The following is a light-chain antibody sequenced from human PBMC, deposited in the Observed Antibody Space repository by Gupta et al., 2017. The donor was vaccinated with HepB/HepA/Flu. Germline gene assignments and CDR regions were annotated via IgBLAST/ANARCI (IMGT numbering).Light chain of an antibody. CDR1: QSVSSS. J-gene: IGKJ4*01. CDR2: GAS. CDR3: QQYKNWPPIT. Sequence: EIVMTQSPATLSVSPGERATLSCRASQSVSSSLAWYQQKPGQAPRLLIYGASTRATGIPARFSGSGYGTEFTLTISSRQSEDFAVYYCQQYKNWPPITFGRGTKVEIK. V-gene: IGKV3-15*01.